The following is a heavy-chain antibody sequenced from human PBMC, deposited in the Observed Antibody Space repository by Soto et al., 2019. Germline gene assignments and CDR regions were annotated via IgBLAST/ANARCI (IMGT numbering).Heavy chain of an antibody. CDR1: GYTFTSYG. Sequence: VKVSCKASGYTFTSYGISWVRQAPGQGLEWMGWISAYNGNTNYAQKLQGRVTMTTDTSTSTAYMELRSLRSDDTAVYYCARDSRFGELEVTYYYYGMDVWGKGTKVTV. CDR3: ARDSRFGELEVTYYYYGMDV. J-gene: IGHJ6*04. D-gene: IGHD3-10*01. CDR2: ISAYNGNT. V-gene: IGHV1-18*04.